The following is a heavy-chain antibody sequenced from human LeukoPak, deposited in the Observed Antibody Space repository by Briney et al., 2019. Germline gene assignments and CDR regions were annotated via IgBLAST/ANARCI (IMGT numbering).Heavy chain of an antibody. Sequence: GRSLRLSCSASGFTFSSYWMRWVSQVPGKGLVWVARINPGGSSITYAASVKGRFTISRDNAKNTLYLQMDSLRAEDTGVYYCARSNQADDYWCQGTLVTVSS. D-gene: IGHD1-14*01. V-gene: IGHV3-74*01. CDR1: GFTFSSYW. CDR2: INPGGSSI. J-gene: IGHJ4*02. CDR3: ARSNQADDY.